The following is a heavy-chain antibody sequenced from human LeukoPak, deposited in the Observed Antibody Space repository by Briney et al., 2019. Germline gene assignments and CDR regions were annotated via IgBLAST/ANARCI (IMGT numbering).Heavy chain of an antibody. Sequence: SETLSLTCAVSGGSISSSNWRSWVRQPPGKGLEWIGEIYHSGSTNYNPSLKSRVTISVDKSKNQFSLKLSSVTAADTAVYYCARDRWGYYGSGSYYAVWYFDLWGRGTLVTVSS. CDR2: IYHSGST. CDR1: GGSISSSNW. J-gene: IGHJ2*01. V-gene: IGHV4-4*02. CDR3: ARDRWGYYGSGSYYAVWYFDL. D-gene: IGHD3-10*01.